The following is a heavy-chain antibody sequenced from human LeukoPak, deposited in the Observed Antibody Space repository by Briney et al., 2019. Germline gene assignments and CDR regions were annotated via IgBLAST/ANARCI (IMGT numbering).Heavy chain of an antibody. CDR1: GGSFSGYY. Sequence: SETLSLTCAVYGGSFSGYYWSWIRQPPGKGLEWIGEINHSGSTNYNPSLKSRVTISVDTSKNQFSLKLSSVTAADTAVYYCATSGYSSSWYFGWGQGTLVTVSS. D-gene: IGHD6-13*01. CDR2: INHSGST. CDR3: ATSGYSSSWYFG. V-gene: IGHV4-34*01. J-gene: IGHJ4*02.